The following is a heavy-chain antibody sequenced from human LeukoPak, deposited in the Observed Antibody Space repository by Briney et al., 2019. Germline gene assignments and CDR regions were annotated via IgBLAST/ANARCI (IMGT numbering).Heavy chain of an antibody. V-gene: IGHV1-69*05. CDR3: ASGHCGSSTSCPGSAFDI. CDR2: IIPIFGTA. Sequence: ASVKVSCKASGGTFSSYAISWVRQAPGQGLEWMGGIIPIFGTANYAQKFQGRVTITTDESTSTAYMELSSLRSEDTAVYYCASGHCGSSTSCPGSAFDIWGQGTMVTVSS. J-gene: IGHJ3*02. CDR1: GGTFSSYA. D-gene: IGHD2-2*01.